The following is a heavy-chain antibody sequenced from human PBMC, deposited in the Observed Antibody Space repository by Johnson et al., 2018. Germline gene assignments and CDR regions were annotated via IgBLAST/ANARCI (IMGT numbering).Heavy chain of an antibody. CDR1: GFTFSSYG. V-gene: IGHV3-30*03. J-gene: IGHJ6*02. CDR2: ISYDGSNK. D-gene: IGHD6-19*01. Sequence: QVQLVQSGGGVVQPGRSLRLSCAASGFTFSSYGMHWVRQAPGKGLEWVADISYDGSNKYYADSVKGRFTISRDNSKNTLYLQMNSLRAEDTAVYYCAREIAVAGTHPYYYFGMDVWGQGTTVTVSS. CDR3: AREIAVAGTHPYYYFGMDV.